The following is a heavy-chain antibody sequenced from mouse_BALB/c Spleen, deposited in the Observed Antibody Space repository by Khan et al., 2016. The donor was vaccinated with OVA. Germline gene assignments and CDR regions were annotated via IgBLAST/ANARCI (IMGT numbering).Heavy chain of an antibody. J-gene: IGHJ4*01. V-gene: IGHV1-4*01. Sequence: QVQLQQSGAELARPGASVKMSCKASGYTFTSHTMHWIKQRPGQGLEWIGYINPRSGYNQKLNDKATLTADISSSTAYMQLSSLTSEDSAVYYCARRTTEYALDYWCQGTSVTVSS. CDR2: INPRSG. CDR3: ARRTTEYALDY. CDR1: GYTFTSHT. D-gene: IGHD2-14*01.